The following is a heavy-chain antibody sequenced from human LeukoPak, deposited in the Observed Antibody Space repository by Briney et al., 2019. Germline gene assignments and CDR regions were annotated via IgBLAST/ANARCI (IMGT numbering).Heavy chain of an antibody. Sequence: SETLSLTCTVSGYSISSGYYWGWIRQPPGKGLEWIGSIYHSGSTYYNSSLKSRVTISVDTSKNEFSLKLISVTAADTAVYYCARVRYYDSSGKDWYFDLWGRGTLVTVSS. J-gene: IGHJ2*01. CDR2: IYHSGST. CDR3: ARVRYYDSSGKDWYFDL. D-gene: IGHD3-22*01. V-gene: IGHV4-38-2*02. CDR1: GYSISSGYY.